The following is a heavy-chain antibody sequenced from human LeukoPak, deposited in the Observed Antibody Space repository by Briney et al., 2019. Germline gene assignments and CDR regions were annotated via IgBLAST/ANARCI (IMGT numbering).Heavy chain of an antibody. CDR1: GFAFDDYG. CDR2: INWNGGST. Sequence: GGSLRLSCAVSGFAFDDYGMSWVRQAPGKGLEWVSGINWNGGSTGYADSVKGRFTISRDNAKNSLYLQMNSLRAEDTALYYCARSSGSYYGYYYYYYMDVWGKGTTVTVSS. D-gene: IGHD1-26*01. J-gene: IGHJ6*03. CDR3: ARSSGSYYGYYYYYYMDV. V-gene: IGHV3-20*04.